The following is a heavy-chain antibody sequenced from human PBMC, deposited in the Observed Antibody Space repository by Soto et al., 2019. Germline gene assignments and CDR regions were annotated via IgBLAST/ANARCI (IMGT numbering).Heavy chain of an antibody. J-gene: IGHJ5*02. CDR1: GFTFSSYA. V-gene: IGHV3-23*01. Sequence: GGSLRLSCAASGFTFSSYAMSWVRQAPGKGLEWVSAISGSGGSTYYADYVKGRFTISRDNSKNTLKLKMNSLRAEDTAVYYFAKDWSATAPSAFFDPWGQGTLVTVSS. D-gene: IGHD5-12*01. CDR2: ISGSGGST. CDR3: AKDWSATAPSAFFDP.